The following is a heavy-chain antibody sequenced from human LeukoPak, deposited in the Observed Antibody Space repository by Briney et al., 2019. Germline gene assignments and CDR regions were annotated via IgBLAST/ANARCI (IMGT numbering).Heavy chain of an antibody. D-gene: IGHD1-26*01. CDR3: AREGEWELLYYFDY. Sequence: ASVKVSCKASGGTFSSYAISWVRQAPGQGLEWMGRIIPILGIANYAQKFQGRVTITADKSTSTAYMELSSLRSEDTAVYYCAREGEWELLYYFDYWGQGTLVTVSS. CDR2: IIPILGIA. CDR1: GGTFSSYA. V-gene: IGHV1-69*04. J-gene: IGHJ4*02.